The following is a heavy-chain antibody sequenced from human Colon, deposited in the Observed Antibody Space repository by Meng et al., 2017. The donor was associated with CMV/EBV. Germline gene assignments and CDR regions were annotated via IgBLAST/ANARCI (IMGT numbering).Heavy chain of an antibody. CDR2: INPNTGDT. D-gene: IGHD3-10*01. V-gene: IGHV1-2*06. J-gene: IGHJ4*02. Sequence: ASEYSFTGYYIHWIRQAPGLGLEGMGRINPNTGDTNYPQKFQGRVTMTRDTSISTVYMELTRLRSDDTAMYYCAREVEGSRSRFIDYWGQGTLVTVSS. CDR1: EYSFTGYY. CDR3: AREVEGSRSRFIDY.